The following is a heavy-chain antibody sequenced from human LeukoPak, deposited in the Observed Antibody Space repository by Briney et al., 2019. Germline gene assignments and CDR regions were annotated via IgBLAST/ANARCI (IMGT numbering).Heavy chain of an antibody. CDR1: GGSISSGSYY. J-gene: IGHJ4*02. D-gene: IGHD3-3*01. CDR3: ARSRSYSYYDFWSGSPTLDY. V-gene: IGHV4-61*02. Sequence: SQTLSLTCTVSGGSISSGSYYWSWIRQPAGKGLEWIGRIYTSGSTNYNPSLKSRVTISVDTSKNQLSLKLSSVTAADTAVYYCARSRSYSYYDFWSGSPTLDYWGQGTLVTVSS. CDR2: IYTSGST.